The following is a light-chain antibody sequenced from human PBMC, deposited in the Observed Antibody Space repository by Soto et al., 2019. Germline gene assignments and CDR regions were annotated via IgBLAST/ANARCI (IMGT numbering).Light chain of an antibody. Sequence: IVMTQSPDSLAVSLGDRATINCKSSQSVLYSSNNKNYLAWYQQKPGQPPKMIIYWASTRESGVPDRFSGSGSGTDFTLTITSLQAEDVALYYCQQYYSAPLTFGGGTKVDIK. V-gene: IGKV4-1*01. CDR2: WAS. J-gene: IGKJ4*01. CDR1: QSVLYSSNNKNY. CDR3: QQYYSAPLT.